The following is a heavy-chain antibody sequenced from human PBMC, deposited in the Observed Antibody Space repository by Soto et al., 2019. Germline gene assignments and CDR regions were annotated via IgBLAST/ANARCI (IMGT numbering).Heavy chain of an antibody. CDR1: GGSISSINW. CDR3: ARDSAARGVDY. J-gene: IGHJ4*02. V-gene: IGHV4-4*02. Sequence: SDTLSLTCAVSGGSISSINWWSWVRPPPGKGLEWIGEIYHRGSTNYNPSLKSRVTISVDKSKNQFSLKLSSVTAADTAVYYCARDSAARGVDYWCQGTLVTVSS. CDR2: IYHRGST. D-gene: IGHD6-6*01.